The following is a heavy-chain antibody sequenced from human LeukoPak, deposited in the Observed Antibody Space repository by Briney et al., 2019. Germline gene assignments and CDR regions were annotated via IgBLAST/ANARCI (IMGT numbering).Heavy chain of an antibody. Sequence: SVKVSCKASGGTFSSYAISWVRQAPGQGLEWMGGIIPIFGTENYAQKFQGRVTITTDESTSTAYMELSSLRSEDTAVYYCARVRYYDSSGYQRREGVYYYYYMDVWGKGTTVTVPS. D-gene: IGHD3-22*01. V-gene: IGHV1-69*05. CDR3: ARVRYYDSSGYQRREGVYYYYYMDV. CDR1: GGTFSSYA. CDR2: IIPIFGTE. J-gene: IGHJ6*03.